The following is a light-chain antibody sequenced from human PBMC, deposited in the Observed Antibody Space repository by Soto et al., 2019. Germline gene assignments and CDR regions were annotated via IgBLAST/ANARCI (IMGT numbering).Light chain of an antibody. J-gene: IGLJ3*02. Sequence: QSALTQPASVSGSPGQSITISCTGTSSDVGGYNYVSWYQQHPGKAPKLMIYEVSNRPSGVSNRFSGSKSGNTASLTISGLQAEVEADYYCSSYTSSSTWVFGGGPKLTVL. V-gene: IGLV2-14*01. CDR2: EVS. CDR1: SSDVGGYNY. CDR3: SSYTSSSTWV.